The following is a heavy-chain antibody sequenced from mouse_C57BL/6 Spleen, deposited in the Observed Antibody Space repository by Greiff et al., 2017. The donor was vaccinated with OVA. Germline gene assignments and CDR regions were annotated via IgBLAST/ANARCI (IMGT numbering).Heavy chain of an antibody. D-gene: IGHD1-1*01. Sequence: VMLVESGAELVKPGASVKLSCKASGYTFTEYTIHWVKQRPGQGLEWIGWFYPGSGSIKYTENFKDKATLPADKSSSTVYMELSRLTSEDFAFYIFSRHEGKKGDYYGSSYSYYFDYWGQGTTLTVSS. CDR2: FYPGSGSI. CDR3: SRHEGKKGDYYGSSYSYYFDY. V-gene: IGHV1-62-2*01. CDR1: GYTFTEYT. J-gene: IGHJ2*01.